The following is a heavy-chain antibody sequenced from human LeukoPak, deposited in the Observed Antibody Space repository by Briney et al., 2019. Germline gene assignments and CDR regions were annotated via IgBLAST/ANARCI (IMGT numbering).Heavy chain of an antibody. CDR2: IDPSDSYT. D-gene: IGHD3-22*01. CDR1: GYSFTSYW. Sequence: GESLKISCQGSGYSFTSYWISWVRQMPGKGLEWMGRIDPSDSYTNYSPSFQGHVTISTDKSINTAYLQWSSLKASDTAMYYCARLRDYDRYFDRWGRGTLVTVSS. J-gene: IGHJ2*01. V-gene: IGHV5-10-1*01. CDR3: ARLRDYDRYFDR.